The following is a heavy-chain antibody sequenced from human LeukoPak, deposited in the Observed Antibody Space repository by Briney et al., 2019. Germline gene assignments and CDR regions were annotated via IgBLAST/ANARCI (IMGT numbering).Heavy chain of an antibody. CDR2: IKQDGGEK. CDR3: GRDQASWLPLGLIDY. V-gene: IGHV3-7*01. Sequence: GGSLRLSCAASGFIFSRYWMSWVRQAPGKGPEWVANIKQDGGEKYYVESVKGRFTISRDNAKNSLYLQMNNLRAEDTAVYYCGRDQASWLPLGLIDYWGLGTLVTVSS. CDR1: GFIFSRYW. D-gene: IGHD3-10*01. J-gene: IGHJ4*02.